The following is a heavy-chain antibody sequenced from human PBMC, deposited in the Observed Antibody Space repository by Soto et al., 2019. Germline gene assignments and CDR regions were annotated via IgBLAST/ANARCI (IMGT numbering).Heavy chain of an antibody. V-gene: IGHV3-7*01. CDR1: GFTFTSYW. Sequence: EVQVVESGGGLVQPGGSLRLSCAASGFTFTSYWMTWVRQAPGRGLEWVANINKDGSEKSYVDSVKGRFTISRDNAKSSLNMQMKSLRAVDTPVYYCVREIASSRWGKGTSVIVSS. D-gene: IGHD2-21*01. CDR2: INKDGSEK. J-gene: IGHJ6*04. CDR3: VREIASSR.